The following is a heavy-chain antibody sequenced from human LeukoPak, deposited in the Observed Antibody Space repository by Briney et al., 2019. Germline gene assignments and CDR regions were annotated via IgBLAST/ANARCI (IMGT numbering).Heavy chain of an antibody. Sequence: QPGGSLRLSCAASGFTFSSYWMSWVRQAPGKGLEWVANIKQDGSEKYYVDSVKGRFTISRDNAKNSLYLQMNSLRAEDTAVYYCARDSDLEWLLGNFDYWGQGTLVTVSS. V-gene: IGHV3-7*01. D-gene: IGHD3-3*01. CDR3: ARDSDLEWLLGNFDY. CDR2: IKQDGSEK. J-gene: IGHJ4*02. CDR1: GFTFSSYW.